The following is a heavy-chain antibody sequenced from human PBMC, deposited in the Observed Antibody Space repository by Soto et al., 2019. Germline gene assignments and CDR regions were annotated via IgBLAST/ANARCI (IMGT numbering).Heavy chain of an antibody. CDR2: INQDGSGK. D-gene: IGHD2-2*01. CDR3: ARGPLFTSRYYFDC. V-gene: IGHV3-7*01. Sequence: PGGSLRLSCVASGFTFSSYWMSWVRQSPEKGLEWVANINQDGSGKYHVGSVKGRFTISRDNAKNSLYLQMDSLRDEDTAVYYCARGPLFTSRYYFDCWGQGSLVTVS. CDR1: GFTFSSYW. J-gene: IGHJ4*02.